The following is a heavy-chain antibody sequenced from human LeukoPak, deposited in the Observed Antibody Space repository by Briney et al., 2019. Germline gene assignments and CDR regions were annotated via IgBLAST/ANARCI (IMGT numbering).Heavy chain of an antibody. CDR3: ASTRITIFGVVIKGLDY. V-gene: IGHV4-34*01. CDR1: GGSFSGYY. CDR2: INHSGST. Sequence: SETLSLTCAVYGGSFSGYYWSWIRQPPGKGLEWIGEINHSGSTNYNPSLKSRVTISVYTSKNQFSLKLSSVTAADTAVYYCASTRITIFGVVIKGLDYWGQGTLVTVSS. J-gene: IGHJ4*02. D-gene: IGHD3-3*01.